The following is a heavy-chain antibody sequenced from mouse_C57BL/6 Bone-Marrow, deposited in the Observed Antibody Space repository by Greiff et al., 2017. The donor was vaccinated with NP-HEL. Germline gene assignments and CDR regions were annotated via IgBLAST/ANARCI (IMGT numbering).Heavy chain of an antibody. Sequence: EVQVVESGGGLVKPGGSLKLSCAASGFTFSSYAMSWVRQTPEKRLEWVATISDGGSYTYYPDNVKGRFTISRENAKNNLYRQMSHLKSEETAMYYCARGGFSAMDYWGQGTSVTVSS. CDR1: GFTFSSYA. CDR3: ARGGFSAMDY. CDR2: ISDGGSYT. V-gene: IGHV5-4*01. J-gene: IGHJ4*01.